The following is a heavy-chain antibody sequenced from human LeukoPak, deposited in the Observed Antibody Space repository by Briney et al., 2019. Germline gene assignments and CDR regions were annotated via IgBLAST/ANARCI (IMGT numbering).Heavy chain of an antibody. D-gene: IGHD3-16*01. Sequence: QPGGSLRLYCAASGFTFSGSAMHWGRQASGKGLEWVGRIRSKANSYSTEYAEAGKGKFTNRREDSKNTAYLQMNSLKTEDTAVYYCTRHAPPFGYDYWAQGTLVTVSS. CDR1: GFTFSGSA. CDR2: IRSKANSYST. V-gene: IGHV3-73*01. J-gene: IGHJ4*02. CDR3: TRHAPPFGYDY.